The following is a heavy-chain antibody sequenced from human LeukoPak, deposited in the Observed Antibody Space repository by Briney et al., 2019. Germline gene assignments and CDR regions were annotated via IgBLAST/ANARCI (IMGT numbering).Heavy chain of an antibody. CDR2: IYYSGST. D-gene: IGHD2-15*01. V-gene: IGHV4-59*01. CDR1: GGSISSYY. Sequence: SETLSLTCTVSGGSISSYYWSWIRQPPGKGLEWIGYIYYSGSTNYNPSLKSRVTISVDTSKNQFSLKLSSVTAADTAVYYCARGLQSVVAAFGMDVWGQGTTVTVSS. J-gene: IGHJ6*02. CDR3: ARGLQSVVAAFGMDV.